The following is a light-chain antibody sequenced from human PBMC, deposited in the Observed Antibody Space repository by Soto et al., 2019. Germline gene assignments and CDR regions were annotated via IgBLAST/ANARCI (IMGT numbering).Light chain of an antibody. J-gene: IGLJ3*02. CDR1: SSDVGSYNF. V-gene: IGLV2-23*01. CDR2: EGS. Sequence: QSALTQPASVSGSPGQSITISCTGTSSDVGSYNFLSWYQQHPGKAPKLMIYEGSKRPSGVSNRFSGSKSGNTASLTISGLQAEDEADYYCCSYAGSSTGVFGGGTKLTVL. CDR3: CSYAGSSTGV.